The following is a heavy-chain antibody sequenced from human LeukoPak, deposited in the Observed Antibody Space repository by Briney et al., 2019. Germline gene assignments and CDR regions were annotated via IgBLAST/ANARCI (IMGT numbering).Heavy chain of an antibody. D-gene: IGHD3-3*01. Sequence: GGSLRLSCAASGFTFSSYGMHWVRQAPGKGLEWVAFIRYDGSNKYYADSVKGRFTISRDNSKNTLYLQMNSLRAEDTAVYYCAKDGYYDFWSGSGRFDPWGQGTLVTVSS. CDR2: IRYDGSNK. CDR1: GFTFSSYG. V-gene: IGHV3-30*02. CDR3: AKDGYYDFWSGSGRFDP. J-gene: IGHJ5*02.